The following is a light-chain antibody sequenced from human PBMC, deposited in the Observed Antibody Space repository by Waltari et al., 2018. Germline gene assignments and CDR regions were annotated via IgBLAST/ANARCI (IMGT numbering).Light chain of an antibody. J-gene: IGKJ2*01. Sequence: DSVMTQSPDSLALALGERATIKCKSSQSVLYNSNSKNYLAWYQQKPGQPPKLLISWASTRESGVPDRFSGSGSGTDFTLIISNLQAEDVAVYYCQQYYNIPRTFGQGTKLEI. CDR2: WAS. CDR3: QQYYNIPRT. CDR1: QSVLYNSNSKNY. V-gene: IGKV4-1*01.